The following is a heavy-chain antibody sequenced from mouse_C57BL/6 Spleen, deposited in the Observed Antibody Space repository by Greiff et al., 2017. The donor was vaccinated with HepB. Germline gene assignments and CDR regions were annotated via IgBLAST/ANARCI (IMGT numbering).Heavy chain of an antibody. CDR3: ARDDYGGGAWFAY. CDR1: GFTFSSYA. V-gene: IGHV5-4*01. Sequence: EVQLQESGGGLVKPGGSLKLSCAASGFTFSSYAMSWVRQTPEKRLEWVATISDGGSYTYYPDNVKGRFTISRDNAKNNLYLQMSHLKSEDTAMYYCARDDYGGGAWFAYWGQGTLVTVSA. CDR2: ISDGGSYT. J-gene: IGHJ3*01. D-gene: IGHD2-4*01.